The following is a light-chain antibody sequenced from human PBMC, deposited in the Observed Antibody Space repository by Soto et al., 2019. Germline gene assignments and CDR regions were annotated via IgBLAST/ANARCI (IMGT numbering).Light chain of an antibody. Sequence: DIQMTQSPSSLSASVGDRVTITCQASQDISNRLNWYQHKPGKAPKGLIYDASNLEAGVSSRFSGSGSGTDFTFTISSLQPEDIATYYCQQYDDLPRTFGQGTKVLIK. V-gene: IGKV1-33*01. CDR3: QQYDDLPRT. J-gene: IGKJ1*01. CDR1: QDISNR. CDR2: DAS.